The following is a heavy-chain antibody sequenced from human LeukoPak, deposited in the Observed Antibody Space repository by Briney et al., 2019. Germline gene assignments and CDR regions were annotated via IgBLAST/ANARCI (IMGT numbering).Heavy chain of an antibody. D-gene: IGHD2-2*01. J-gene: IGHJ4*02. V-gene: IGHV4-59*01. CDR1: GGSISSYY. CDR2: IYYSGST. Sequence: SETLSLTCTVSGGSISSYYWSWIRQPPGKGLEWIGYIYYSGSTDYNPSLKRRLTMSVDTSKNLFSLRLSSEIAADTAVYFCARVDCSSTNCNCGYYFDYWGQGALVTVSS. CDR3: ARVDCSSTNCNCGYYFDY.